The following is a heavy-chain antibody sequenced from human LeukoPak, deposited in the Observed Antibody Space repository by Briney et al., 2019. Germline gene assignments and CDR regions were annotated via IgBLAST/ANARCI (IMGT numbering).Heavy chain of an antibody. CDR3: ARGYCSSTSCPTIYYGMDV. J-gene: IGHJ6*02. D-gene: IGHD2-2*01. CDR2: MNPNSGNT. Sequence: ASVKVSCKASGYTFTSYDINWVRQATGQGLEWMGWMNPNSGNTGYAQKFQGRVTMTRNTSISTAYTELSSLRSEDTAVYYCARGYCSSTSCPTIYYGMDVWGQGTTVTVSS. CDR1: GYTFTSYD. V-gene: IGHV1-8*01.